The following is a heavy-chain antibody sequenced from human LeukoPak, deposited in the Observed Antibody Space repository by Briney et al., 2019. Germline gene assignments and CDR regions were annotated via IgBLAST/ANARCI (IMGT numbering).Heavy chain of an antibody. V-gene: IGHV4-59*08. Sequence: SSETLSLTCTVSGGSISSYYWSWIRQPPGKGLEWIGYIYYSGSTNYNPSLKSRVTISVDTSKNQFSLKLSSVTAADTAVYYCATYREWEETAFDIWGQGTMVTVSS. CDR2: IYYSGST. J-gene: IGHJ3*02. CDR3: ATYREWEETAFDI. D-gene: IGHD1-26*01. CDR1: GGSISSYY.